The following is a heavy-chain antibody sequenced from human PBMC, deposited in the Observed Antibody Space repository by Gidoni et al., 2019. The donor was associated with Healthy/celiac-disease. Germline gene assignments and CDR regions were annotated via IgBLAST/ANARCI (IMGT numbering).Heavy chain of an antibody. D-gene: IGHD1-7*01. J-gene: IGHJ3*02. Sequence: EVQLVESGGGLVQPGGSLRLSCAASGFTCSSYWMSWVRQAPGKGLGWVANIKQDGREKYYVDSVKGRCTISRDNAKNSLYLQMNSLRAEDTAVYYCARDVRTGTSDAFDIWGQGTMVTVSS. CDR2: IKQDGREK. V-gene: IGHV3-7*01. CDR1: GFTCSSYW. CDR3: ARDVRTGTSDAFDI.